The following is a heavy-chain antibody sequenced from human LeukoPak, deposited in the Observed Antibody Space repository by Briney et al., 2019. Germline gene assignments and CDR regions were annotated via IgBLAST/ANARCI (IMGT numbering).Heavy chain of an antibody. D-gene: IGHD6-19*01. CDR1: GFTFSSYA. CDR3: ARAYRYSSGWYLGYDAFDI. V-gene: IGHV3-30-3*01. CDR2: ISYDGSNK. Sequence: PGRSLRLSCAASGFTFSSYAMHWVRQAPGKGLEWVAVISYDGSNKYYADSVKGRFTISRDNSKNTLYLQMNSLRAEDTAVYYCARAYRYSSGWYLGYDAFDIWGQGTMVTVSS. J-gene: IGHJ3*02.